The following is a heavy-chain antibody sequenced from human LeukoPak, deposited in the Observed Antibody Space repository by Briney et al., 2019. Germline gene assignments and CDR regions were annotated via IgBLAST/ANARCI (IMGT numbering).Heavy chain of an antibody. CDR3: ARRGYCGGDCYYLEY. J-gene: IGHJ4*02. D-gene: IGHD2-21*02. CDR1: GFTFTNYA. Sequence: GRSLRLSCAASGFTFTNYAMHWVRQAPGQGLEWVALISYDGSREYYADSVKGRFTISRDNSTNTVYLQMKSLRAEDTAVYYCARRGYCGGDCYYLEYWGQGTLVTVPS. CDR2: ISYDGSRE. V-gene: IGHV3-30-3*01.